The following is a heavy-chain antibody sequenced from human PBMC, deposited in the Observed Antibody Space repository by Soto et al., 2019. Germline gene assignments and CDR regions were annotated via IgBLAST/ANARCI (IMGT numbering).Heavy chain of an antibody. CDR2: VSDVERA. J-gene: IGHJ5*02. Sequence: EVRLVESGGGLIQPGWSLRLSCVVSGCSVSSNYMSWVRQAPGKGLEWVTVVSDVERANYADSVKGRFTVSRDISKRTVFLQMTSLRAEDTAVYYCARPHSAAFAWAAESWGQGTLVIVSS. CDR3: ARPHSAAFAWAAES. V-gene: IGHV3-53*01. CDR1: GCSVSSNY. D-gene: IGHD2-15*01.